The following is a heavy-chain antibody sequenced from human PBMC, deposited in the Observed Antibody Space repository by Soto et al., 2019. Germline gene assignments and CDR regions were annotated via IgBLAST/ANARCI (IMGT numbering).Heavy chain of an antibody. D-gene: IGHD6-13*01. CDR2: INSDGTDT. V-gene: IGHV3-74*01. CDR3: ARTGEESSSWRNYDY. CDR1: GFTFGCCR. Sequence: GGSLRLSCAASGFTFGCCRMHWVRQVPGKGLVWVSRINSDGTDTSYADSVKGRFTISRDNAKNTLYLQMNSLRAEDTAVYYCARTGEESSSWRNYDYWGQGTLVTVSS. J-gene: IGHJ4*02.